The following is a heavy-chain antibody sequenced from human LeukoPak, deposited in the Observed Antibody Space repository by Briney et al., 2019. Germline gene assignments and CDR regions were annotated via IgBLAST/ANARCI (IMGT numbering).Heavy chain of an antibody. D-gene: IGHD4-17*01. CDR1: GFTFSSYG. V-gene: IGHV3-30*02. CDR2: IRYDGSNK. CDR3: AREGASVDGDYGFDY. Sequence: PGGSLRLSCAASGFTFSSYGMHWVRQAPGKGLEWVAFIRYDGSNKYYADSVKGRFTISRDNSKNTLYLQMNSLRAEDTAVYYCAREGASVDGDYGFDYWGQGTLVTVSS. J-gene: IGHJ4*02.